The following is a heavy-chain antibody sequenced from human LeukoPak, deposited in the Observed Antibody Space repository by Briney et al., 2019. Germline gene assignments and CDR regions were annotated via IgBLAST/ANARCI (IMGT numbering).Heavy chain of an antibody. D-gene: IGHD3-16*01. CDR1: GFIFSTYG. CDR3: AKDSLADIDY. V-gene: IGHV3-30*02. Sequence: GGSLRLSCAASGFIFSTYGMYWVRQAPGKGLEWVAFIRHDGSIKNYADSVKGRSTISRDNSKNTLYLQMNSLRAEDAAVYYCAKDSLADIDYWGQGTQVTVSS. J-gene: IGHJ4*02. CDR2: IRHDGSIK.